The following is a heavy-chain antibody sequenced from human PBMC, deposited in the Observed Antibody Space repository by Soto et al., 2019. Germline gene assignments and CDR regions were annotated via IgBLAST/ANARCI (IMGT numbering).Heavy chain of an antibody. CDR3: ARINSLGVVTATDAFDI. J-gene: IGHJ3*02. Sequence: PTLVNPTETLTLTCTVSGFSLSNARMGVSWIRQPPGKALEWLAHIFPNDEKSYSTSLKSRLTISKDTSKSQVVLTMTNMDPVDTATYYCARINSLGVVTATDAFDIWGQGTMVTVSS. CDR2: IFPNDEK. D-gene: IGHD2-21*02. CDR1: GFSLSNARMG. V-gene: IGHV2-26*01.